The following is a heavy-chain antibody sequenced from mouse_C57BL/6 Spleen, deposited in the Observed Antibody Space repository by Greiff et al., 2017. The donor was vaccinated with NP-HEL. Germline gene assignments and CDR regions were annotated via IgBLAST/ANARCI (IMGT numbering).Heavy chain of an antibody. CDR1: GYAFSSYW. J-gene: IGHJ2*01. D-gene: IGHD1-1*01. CDR2: IYPGDGDT. CDR3: ARSYYGSSYSY. V-gene: IGHV1-80*01. Sequence: VQLQQSGAELVKPGASVKISCKASGYAFSSYWMNWVKQRPGKGLEWIGQIYPGDGDTNYNGKFKGKATLTADKSSSTAYMQLSSLTSEDSAVYCCARSYYGSSYSYWGQGTTLTVSS.